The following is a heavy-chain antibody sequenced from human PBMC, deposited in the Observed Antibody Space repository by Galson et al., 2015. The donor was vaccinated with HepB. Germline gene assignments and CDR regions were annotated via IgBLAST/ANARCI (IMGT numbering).Heavy chain of an antibody. CDR1: GLAFSDYY. CDR3: ARGYSGYETGAMDV. D-gene: IGHD5-12*01. CDR2: IGRASDPI. V-gene: IGHV3-11*01. Sequence: SLRLSCAASGLAFSDYYITWIRQAPGKGLEWVSYIGRASDPIYYTDSVKGRFTISRDDAKNSVYLQMNSLRAEDTALYYCARGYSGYETGAMDVWGQGTTVTVSS. J-gene: IGHJ6*02.